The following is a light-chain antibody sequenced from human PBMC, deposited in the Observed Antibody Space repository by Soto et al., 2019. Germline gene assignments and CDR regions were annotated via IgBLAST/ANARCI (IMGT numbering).Light chain of an antibody. Sequence: DIVMTQSPDSLAVSLGERATINCKSSQSVLYSSNNKNYLAWYQQKPGQPPKQLIYWASTRESGVPDRFSGSGSGTDFTLTISSLQAEDVAVYYCQQYYSNALTFGGGTKVEIK. CDR2: WAS. CDR1: QSVLYSSNNKNY. J-gene: IGKJ4*01. CDR3: QQYYSNALT. V-gene: IGKV4-1*01.